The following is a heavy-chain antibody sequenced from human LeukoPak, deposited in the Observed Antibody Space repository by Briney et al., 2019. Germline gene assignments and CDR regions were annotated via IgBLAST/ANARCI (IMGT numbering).Heavy chain of an antibody. V-gene: IGHV3-7*01. D-gene: IGHD3-10*01. CDR2: IKQDGSEK. Sequence: GSLRLSCAASGFTFSSYWMSWVRQAPGKGLEWVANIKQDGSEKYYVDSVKGRFTISRDNAKNSLYLQMNSLRAEDTAVYYCARDHGYYGSGSYISSFDYWGQGTLVTVSS. CDR3: ARDHGYYGSGSYISSFDY. CDR1: GFTFSSYW. J-gene: IGHJ4*02.